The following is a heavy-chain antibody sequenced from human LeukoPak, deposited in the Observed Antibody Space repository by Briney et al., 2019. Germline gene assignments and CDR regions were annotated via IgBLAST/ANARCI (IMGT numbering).Heavy chain of an antibody. D-gene: IGHD6-13*01. CDR2: ISGSGGST. V-gene: IGHV3-23*01. CDR3: AGEHSSSWRRGFDY. CDR1: GFTFSSYA. J-gene: IGHJ4*02. Sequence: GGSLRLSCAASGFTFSSYAMSWVRPAPGKGLEWFSAISGSGGSTYYADPVKGRFTISRDNSKNTLYLQMNSLRAEDTAVYYCAGEHSSSWRRGFDYWGQGTLVTVSS.